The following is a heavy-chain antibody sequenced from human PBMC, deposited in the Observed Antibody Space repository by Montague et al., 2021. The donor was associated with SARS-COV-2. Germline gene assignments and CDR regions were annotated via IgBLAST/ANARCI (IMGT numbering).Heavy chain of an antibody. CDR3: ARDQGYCSSTTCYSGWTYYYYGMDV. D-gene: IGHD2-2*01. V-gene: IGHV3-30*03. CDR1: RFTFSSYG. Sequence: SLRLSCAASRFTFSSYGMHWVRQAPVKGLEWVAVIYYDGSNKNYXDSVKGRFTISRDKSKNTLYLQMNSLRAEDTAVYYCARDQGYCSSTTCYSGWTYYYYGMDVWGQGTTITVSS. J-gene: IGHJ6*02. CDR2: IYYDGSNK.